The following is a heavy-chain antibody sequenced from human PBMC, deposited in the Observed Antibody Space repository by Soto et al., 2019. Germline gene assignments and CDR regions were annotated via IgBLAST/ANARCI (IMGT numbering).Heavy chain of an antibody. CDR3: ARVSWAPYYYGSGSYYYYYGMDV. V-gene: IGHV4-59*01. CDR1: GGSISSYY. Sequence: ASETLSLTCTVSGGSISSYYWSWIRQPPGKGLEWIGYIYYSGSTNYNPSLKSRVTISVDTSKNQFSLKLSSVTAADTAVYYCARVSWAPYYYGSGSYYYYYGMDVWGQGTTVTVSS. J-gene: IGHJ6*02. D-gene: IGHD3-10*01. CDR2: IYYSGST.